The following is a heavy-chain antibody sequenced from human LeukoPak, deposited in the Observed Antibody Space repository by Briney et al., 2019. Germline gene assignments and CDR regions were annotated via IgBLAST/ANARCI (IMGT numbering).Heavy chain of an antibody. CDR2: IYYSGST. Sequence: SSETLSLTCTVSGGSISSSSYYWGWIRQPPGKGLEWIGSIYYSGSTYYNPSLKSRVTISVDTSKNQFSLKLSSVTAADTAVYYCARDSAVVVVAATGPYNWFDPWGQGTLVTVSS. D-gene: IGHD2-15*01. CDR3: ARDSAVVVVAATGPYNWFDP. J-gene: IGHJ5*02. V-gene: IGHV4-39*07. CDR1: GGSISSSSYY.